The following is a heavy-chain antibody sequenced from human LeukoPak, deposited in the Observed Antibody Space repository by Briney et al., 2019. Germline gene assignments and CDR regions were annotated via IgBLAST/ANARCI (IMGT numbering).Heavy chain of an antibody. CDR2: IYYSGST. J-gene: IGHJ4*02. CDR1: GGSISSGDYY. V-gene: IGHV4-30-4*01. D-gene: IGHD4-23*01. Sequence: SETLSLTCTVSGGSISSGDYYWSWIRQPPGKGLEWIGYIYYSGSTYYNPSLKSRVTISIDTSKNQFSLKLSSVTAADTAMYYCATLTTVVTPFYFDYWGQGTLVTVSS. CDR3: ATLTTVVTPFYFDY.